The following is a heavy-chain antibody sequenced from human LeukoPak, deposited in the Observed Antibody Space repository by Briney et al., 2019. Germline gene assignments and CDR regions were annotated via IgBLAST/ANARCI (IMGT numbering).Heavy chain of an antibody. CDR1: GGSISSYY. Sequence: SETLYLTCTVSGGSISSYYWSWIRQPPGKGLEWIGYIYYSGSSGSTYYCPSLKSRVTLSLDTSKNRFSLKLNSVTAADTAVYYCARDGGYYGGAFDVWGQGTMVTVSS. V-gene: IGHV4-59*01. D-gene: IGHD1-26*01. CDR3: ARDGGYYGGAFDV. J-gene: IGHJ3*01. CDR2: IYYSGSSGST.